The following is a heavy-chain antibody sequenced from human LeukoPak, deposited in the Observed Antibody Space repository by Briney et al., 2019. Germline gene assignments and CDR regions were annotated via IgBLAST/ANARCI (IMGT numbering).Heavy chain of an antibody. V-gene: IGHV3-15*01. J-gene: IGHJ6*04. CDR1: VFTFSNAW. CDR2: IKSKTDGGTT. CDR3: TTDGRYYGSGSPTRHYYYGMDV. D-gene: IGHD3-10*01. Sequence: PGGSLRLSCAASVFTFSNAWMSWVREAPGRGLEWVGRIKSKTDGGTTDYAAPVKGRFTISRDDSKNTLYMQMNSLKTEDTAVYYWTTDGRYYGSGSPTRHYYYGMDVWGKGTTVTVSS.